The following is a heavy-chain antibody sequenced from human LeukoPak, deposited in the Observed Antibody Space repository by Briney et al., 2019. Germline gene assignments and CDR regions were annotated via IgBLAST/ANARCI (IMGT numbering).Heavy chain of an antibody. CDR3: AREPSGTLDY. D-gene: IGHD1-26*01. CDR2: IHHSGST. Sequence: SETLSLTCTVSGYSISGGYYWGWIRQPPGKGLEWIGSIHHSGSTYYNPSLKSRVTISVDTSKNQFSLKLSSVTAADTAAYYCAREPSGTLDYWGQGTLVTASS. J-gene: IGHJ4*02. V-gene: IGHV4-38-2*02. CDR1: GYSISGGYY.